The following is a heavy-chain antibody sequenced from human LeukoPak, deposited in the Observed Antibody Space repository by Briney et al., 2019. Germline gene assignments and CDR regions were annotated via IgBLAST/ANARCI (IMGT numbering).Heavy chain of an antibody. CDR3: ARDPYSGSYGNYYYYFMDV. J-gene: IGHJ6*03. Sequence: PGRSLRLSCAASGFTFDDYAMHWVRQAPGKGLEWVSGISWNSGSIGYADSVKGRFTISSDNAKNSLYLQMNSLRAEDTAVYYCARDPYSGSYGNYYYYFMDVWGKGTTVTISS. CDR1: GFTFDDYA. CDR2: ISWNSGSI. D-gene: IGHD1-26*01. V-gene: IGHV3-9*01.